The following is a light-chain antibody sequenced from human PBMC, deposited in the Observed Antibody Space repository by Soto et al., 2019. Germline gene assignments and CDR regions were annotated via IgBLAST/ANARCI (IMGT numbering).Light chain of an antibody. Sequence: QSALTQPASVSGSPGQSITISCTGTSSDVGGYNYVSWYQQHPGKAPKLMIYDVSNRPSGVSNRFSGSKSGNTASLTISGLQAEDKADYYCSSYTSSSPPVVFGGGTKLTVL. CDR1: SSDVGGYNY. V-gene: IGLV2-14*01. J-gene: IGLJ2*01. CDR2: DVS. CDR3: SSYTSSSPPVV.